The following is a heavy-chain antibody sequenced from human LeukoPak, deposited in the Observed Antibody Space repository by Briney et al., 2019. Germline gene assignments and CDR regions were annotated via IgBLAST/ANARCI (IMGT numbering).Heavy chain of an antibody. D-gene: IGHD4-17*01. J-gene: IGHJ2*01. Sequence: EGSLRLSCAASGFTFSTYTVSWVRQPPGKGLEWVSAISGSGGYTYYADSVKGRFTLSRDNSKNTLYLQMNSRRAEDTPVYYCAKSSEDGDWYFDLWGRGTLVTVSS. V-gene: IGHV3-23*01. CDR1: GFTFSTYT. CDR2: ISGSGGYT. CDR3: AKSSEDGDWYFDL.